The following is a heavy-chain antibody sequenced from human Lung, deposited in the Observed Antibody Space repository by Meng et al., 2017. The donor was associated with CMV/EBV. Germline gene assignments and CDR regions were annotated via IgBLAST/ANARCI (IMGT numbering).Heavy chain of an antibody. CDR3: AKGDDSGWSPFDD. J-gene: IGHJ4*02. Sequence: GGSXRLXCAASGFTFSNYAMNWVRQAPGKGLEWVSVIYSDGSSTYYADSVKGRFTISRDNSKNTLDLQMNSLRAEDTAVYYCAKGDDSGWSPFDDWGRATLVTVSS. V-gene: IGHV3-23*03. D-gene: IGHD3-22*01. CDR1: GFTFSNYA. CDR2: IYSDGSST.